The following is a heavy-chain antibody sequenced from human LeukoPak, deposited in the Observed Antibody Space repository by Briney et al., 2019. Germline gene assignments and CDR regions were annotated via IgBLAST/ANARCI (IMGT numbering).Heavy chain of an antibody. J-gene: IGHJ4*02. CDR3: ARTNVDTANVLFDY. V-gene: IGHV1-2*04. CDR2: INPNSGGT. Sequence: ALVKVSCKASGYTFTGYYMHWVRQAPGQGLEWMGWINPNSGGTNYAQKFQGWVTMTRDTSISTAYMELSRLRSDDTAVYYCARTNVDTANVLFDYWGQGTLVTVSS. D-gene: IGHD5-18*01. CDR1: GYTFTGYY.